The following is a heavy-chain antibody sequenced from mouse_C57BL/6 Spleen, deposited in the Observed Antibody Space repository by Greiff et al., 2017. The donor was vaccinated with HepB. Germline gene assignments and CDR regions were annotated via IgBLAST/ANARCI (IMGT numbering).Heavy chain of an antibody. CDR2: IYPGSGNT. Sequence: QVQLQQSGAELVRPGASVKLSCKASGYTFTDYYINWVKQRPGQGLEWIARIYPGSGNTYYNEKFKGKATLTAEKSSSTAYMQLSSLTSEDSAVYFCAREGGIYYGNSYAMDYWGQGTSVTVSS. CDR1: GYTFTDYY. D-gene: IGHD2-1*01. V-gene: IGHV1-76*01. J-gene: IGHJ4*01. CDR3: AREGGIYYGNSYAMDY.